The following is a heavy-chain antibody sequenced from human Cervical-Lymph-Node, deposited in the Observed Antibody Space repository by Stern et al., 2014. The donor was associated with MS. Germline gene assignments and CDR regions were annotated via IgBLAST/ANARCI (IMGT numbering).Heavy chain of an antibody. Sequence: VPLVQSGAGVKRPGQSLKISCRASGYSFTNYWVAWVRQKPGKGLEWMGIIHPGDSEVRYSPSFQGRVTMSVDRSINTAYLQWSSLQPSDTAMYYCARQLGHSNFLHYWGQGVLVTVSS. CDR2: IHPGDSEV. D-gene: IGHD4-11*01. V-gene: IGHV5-51*01. CDR3: ARQLGHSNFLHY. J-gene: IGHJ4*02. CDR1: GYSFTNYW.